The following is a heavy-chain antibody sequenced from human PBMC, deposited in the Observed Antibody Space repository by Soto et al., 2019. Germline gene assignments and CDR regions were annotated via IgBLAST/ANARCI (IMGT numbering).Heavy chain of an antibody. CDR1: GFNVNSDY. CDR2: IYSGETT. J-gene: IGHJ4*02. D-gene: IGHD2-21*02. Sequence: EVQLVESGGGLIHPGGSLRLSCAASGFNVNSDYMNWVRQTPGKGLEWVASIYSGETTYYADSVRCRFTISSDKSKNTLYFQLSSLRIEDTAVYYCTRDGRGLGRLSLFEYWGQGVLVTVSS. V-gene: IGHV3-53*01. CDR3: TRDGRGLGRLSLFEY.